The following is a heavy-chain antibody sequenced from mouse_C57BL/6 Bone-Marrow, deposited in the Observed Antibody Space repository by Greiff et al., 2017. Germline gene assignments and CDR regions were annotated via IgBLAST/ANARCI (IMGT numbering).Heavy chain of an antibody. J-gene: IGHJ1*03. V-gene: IGHV14-3*01. CDR3: ATDSNSVWYFDV. Sequence: VQLQQSVAELVRPGASVKLSCTASGFNIKNTYMRWVKQRPEQGLEWIGRIDPANGNTKYAPKFQGKATITADTSSNTAYLQLSSLTSEDAAIYCCATDSNSVWYFDVWGTGTTVTVSS. CDR2: IDPANGNT. CDR1: GFNIKNTY. D-gene: IGHD2-5*01.